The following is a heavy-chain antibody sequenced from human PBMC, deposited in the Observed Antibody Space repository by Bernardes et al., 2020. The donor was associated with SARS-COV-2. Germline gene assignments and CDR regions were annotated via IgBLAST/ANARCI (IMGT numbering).Heavy chain of an antibody. CDR3: AREVMVRISDTYRNGMDL. D-gene: IGHD3-10*01. V-gene: IGHV1-18*01. CDR2: ISGFNGDT. CDR1: GYAFRSYG. Sequence: ASVKVSCKAFGYAFRSYGISWARQAPGQGLEWMGWISGFNGDTSYIQKIQDRVTMTTDTSTSTAYMDLRDLRSDDPAVYYCAREVMVRISDTYRNGMDLWGQGTTVTVSS. J-gene: IGHJ6*02.